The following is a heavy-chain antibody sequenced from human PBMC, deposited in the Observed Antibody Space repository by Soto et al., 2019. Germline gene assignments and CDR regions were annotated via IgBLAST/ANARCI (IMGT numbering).Heavy chain of an antibody. V-gene: IGHV4-30-4*01. CDR1: GGSISSGDYY. J-gene: IGHJ3*02. CDR2: IYYSGST. CDR3: AIVKGHMIVVVITRVDAFDI. D-gene: IGHD3-22*01. Sequence: SETLSLTCTVSGGSISSGDYYWSWIRQPPGKGLEWIGYIYYSGSTYYNPSLKSRVTISVDTSKNQFSLKLSSVTAADTAVYYCAIVKGHMIVVVITRVDAFDIWGQGTMVTVSS.